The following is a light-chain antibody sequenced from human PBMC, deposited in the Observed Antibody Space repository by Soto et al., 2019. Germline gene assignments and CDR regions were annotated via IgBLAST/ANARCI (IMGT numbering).Light chain of an antibody. V-gene: IGLV2-8*01. CDR2: EVG. CDR1: RGDFGVYNY. J-gene: IGLJ2*01. Sequence: QSVLTQPPSASGSPGQSVPISCPGTRGDFGVYNYVSWYQQRPGKAPKLMIYEVGKRPSGVPDRFSGSKSGNTASLTVSGLQAEDEADYYCASYTGKTNLVVFGGGTQLTVL. CDR3: ASYTGKTNLVV.